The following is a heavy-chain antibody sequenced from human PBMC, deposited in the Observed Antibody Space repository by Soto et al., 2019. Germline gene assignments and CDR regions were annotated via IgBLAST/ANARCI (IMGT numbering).Heavy chain of an antibody. CDR3: ARYYYDSSGSYPDI. CDR2: IIPILGIA. CDR1: GGTSSSYT. D-gene: IGHD3-22*01. V-gene: IGHV1-69*02. J-gene: IGHJ3*02. Sequence: SVKVSCKASGGTSSSYTISWERQAPGQGLEWMGRIIPILGIANYAQKFQGRITITADKSTSTAYMELRSLRSEDTAVYYCARYYYDSSGSYPDIWGQGTMVTVSS.